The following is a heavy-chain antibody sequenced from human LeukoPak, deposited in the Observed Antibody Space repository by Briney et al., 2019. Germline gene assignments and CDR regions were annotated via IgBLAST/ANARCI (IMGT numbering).Heavy chain of an antibody. J-gene: IGHJ5*02. CDR2: INHSGST. Sequence: SETLSLTCAVYGGSFSGYYWSWIRQPPGKGLEWIGEINHSGSTNYNPSLKSRVTISVDTSKNQFSLKLSSLTAADTAVYYCARNEKTDIVVVVAATGPWFDPWGQGTLVTVSS. CDR3: ARNEKTDIVVVVAATGPWFDP. CDR1: GGSFSGYY. V-gene: IGHV4-34*01. D-gene: IGHD2-15*01.